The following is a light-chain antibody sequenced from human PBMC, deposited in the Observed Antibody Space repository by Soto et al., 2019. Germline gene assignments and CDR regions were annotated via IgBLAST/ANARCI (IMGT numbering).Light chain of an antibody. V-gene: IGKV3-20*01. CDR2: GAS. CDR3: HQYGSSPYT. Sequence: IVWTQSPGTLSLSPGERATLSCRASQSVSSSYLSWYQQKPGQAPRLLIYGASSRATGIPDRFSGSGSETDFTLTISRLEPEDFAVYYCHQYGSSPYTFGQGTELVIK. J-gene: IGKJ2*01. CDR1: QSVSSSY.